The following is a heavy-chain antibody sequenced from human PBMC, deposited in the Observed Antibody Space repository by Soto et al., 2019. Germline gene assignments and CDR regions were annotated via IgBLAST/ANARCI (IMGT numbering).Heavy chain of an antibody. D-gene: IGHD2-8*01. CDR1: GFTFTSSA. CDR2: IAVGSGYT. Sequence: SVKVSCKASGFTFTSSAFQWVRQARGQRLEWIGWIAVGSGYTNYAQRFQDRVTLTRDMSTATTYMELSRLTSEDTAIYYCAADATAWQQMVPSDYWGQGTLGAICS. J-gene: IGHJ4*02. CDR3: AADATAWQQMVPSDY. V-gene: IGHV1-58*01.